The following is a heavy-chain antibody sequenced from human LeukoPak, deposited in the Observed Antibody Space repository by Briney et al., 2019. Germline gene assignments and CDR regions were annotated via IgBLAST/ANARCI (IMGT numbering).Heavy chain of an antibody. V-gene: IGHV4-59*01. CDR2: IYYSGST. J-gene: IGHJ4*02. Sequence: SETLSLTCTVSGGSISSYYWSWIRQPPGKGLEWIGYIYYSGSTNYNPSLKSRVTISVDTSKYQFSLKLSSVTAADTAVYYCARVIPYDSSGYYPRLYFDYWGQGTLVTVSS. D-gene: IGHD3-22*01. CDR1: GGSISSYY. CDR3: ARVIPYDSSGYYPRLYFDY.